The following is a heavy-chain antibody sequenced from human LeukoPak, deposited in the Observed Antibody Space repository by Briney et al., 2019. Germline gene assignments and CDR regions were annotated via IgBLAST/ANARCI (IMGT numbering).Heavy chain of an antibody. CDR2: INHSGST. CDR1: GGSFSGYY. CDR3: ARGRYCSSTSCYGMTDY. D-gene: IGHD2-2*01. J-gene: IGHJ4*02. V-gene: IGHV4-34*01. Sequence: SETLSLTCAVYGGSFSGYYWSWIRQPPGKGLEWIGEINHSGSTNYNPSLKSRVTISVDTSKNQFSLKLSSVTAAETAVYYCARGRYCSSTSCYGMTDYWGQGTLVTVSS.